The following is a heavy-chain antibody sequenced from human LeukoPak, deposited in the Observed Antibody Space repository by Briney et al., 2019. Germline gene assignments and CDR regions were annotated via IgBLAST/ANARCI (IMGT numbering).Heavy chain of an antibody. J-gene: IGHJ4*02. Sequence: SETLSLTCTVSGGSISSSSYYWGWIRQPPGKGLEWIGSIYYSGSTYYHPSLKSRVTISVDKSKNQFSLKLSSVTAGDTGVYYCARDTTVVTGGGWGTFDYWGQGTLVTGSS. CDR1: GGSISSSSYY. CDR2: IYYSGST. CDR3: ARDTTVVTGGGWGTFDY. V-gene: IGHV4-39*07. D-gene: IGHD4-23*01.